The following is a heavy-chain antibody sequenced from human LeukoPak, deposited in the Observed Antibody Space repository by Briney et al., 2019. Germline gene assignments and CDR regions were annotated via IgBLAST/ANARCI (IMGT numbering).Heavy chain of an antibody. Sequence: ASVKVSCKVSGYTLTELSMHWVRQAPGKGLEWMGGFDPEDGETIYAQKFQGRVTMTEDTSTDTVYMELSSLRSEDTAVYYCARDRRTTIFGVVITPPADAFDIWGQGTMVTVSS. D-gene: IGHD3-3*01. CDR2: FDPEDGET. J-gene: IGHJ3*02. V-gene: IGHV1-24*01. CDR1: GYTLTELS. CDR3: ARDRRTTIFGVVITPPADAFDI.